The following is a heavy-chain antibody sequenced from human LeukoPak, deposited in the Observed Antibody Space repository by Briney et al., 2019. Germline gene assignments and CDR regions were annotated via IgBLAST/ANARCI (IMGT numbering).Heavy chain of an antibody. J-gene: IGHJ5*02. Sequence: SETLSLTCAVYGGSFSGYYWSWIRQPPGKGLEWIGEINHSGSTNYKPSLKSRVTISVDTSKNQFSLKLSSVTAADTAVYYCARVDYDILTGPSRFDPWGQGTLVTVSS. V-gene: IGHV4-34*01. CDR3: ARVDYDILTGPSRFDP. CDR1: GGSFSGYY. D-gene: IGHD3-9*01. CDR2: INHSGST.